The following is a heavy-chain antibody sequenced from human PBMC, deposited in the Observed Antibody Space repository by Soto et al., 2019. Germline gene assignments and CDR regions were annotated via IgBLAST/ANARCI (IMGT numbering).Heavy chain of an antibody. Sequence: QVQLQQWGAGLLKPSETLSLTCAVYGGSFSGYYWSWIRQPPGKGLEWIGEINHSGSTNYNPSLKSRVPXXVXTCXNQFSLKLSSVTAADTAVYYCARGGYYGSGSYYDYWGQGTLVTVSS. D-gene: IGHD3-10*01. CDR2: INHSGST. CDR1: GGSFSGYY. V-gene: IGHV4-34*01. J-gene: IGHJ4*02. CDR3: ARGGYYGSGSYYDY.